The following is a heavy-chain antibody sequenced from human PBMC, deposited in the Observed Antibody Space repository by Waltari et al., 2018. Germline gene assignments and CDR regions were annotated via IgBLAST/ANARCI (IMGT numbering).Heavy chain of an antibody. CDR1: GGTFSSYA. Sequence: QVQLVQSGAEVKKPGSSVKVSCKASGGTFSSYAISWVRQAPGQGLEWMGAISPILGIANYTQTFQGRVTITADESTSTAYMELSSLRSEDTAVYYCARGMSITMLVVDQGWFDPWGQGTLVTVSS. V-gene: IGHV1-69*04. J-gene: IGHJ5*02. CDR2: ISPILGIA. CDR3: ARGMSITMLVVDQGWFDP. D-gene: IGHD3-22*01.